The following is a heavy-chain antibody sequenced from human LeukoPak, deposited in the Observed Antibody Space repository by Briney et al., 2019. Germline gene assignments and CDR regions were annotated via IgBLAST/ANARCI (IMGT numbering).Heavy chain of an antibody. CDR1: GFTFDDYA. CDR2: ISGDGGST. CDR3: AKDMVETYHYDSSGYYLDY. J-gene: IGHJ4*02. D-gene: IGHD3-22*01. Sequence: PGGSLRLSCAASGFTFDDYAMHWVRQAPGKGLEWVSLISGDGGSTYYADSVKGRFTISRDNSKNSLYLQMNSLRTEDTALYYCAKDMVETYHYDSSGYYLDYWGQGTLVTVSS. V-gene: IGHV3-43*02.